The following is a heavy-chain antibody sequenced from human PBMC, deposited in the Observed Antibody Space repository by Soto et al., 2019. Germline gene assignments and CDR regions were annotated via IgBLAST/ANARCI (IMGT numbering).Heavy chain of an antibody. CDR1: GFTFKSYA. D-gene: IGHD6-19*01. V-gene: IGHV3-23*01. J-gene: IGHJ4*02. Sequence: GGSLRLCCAACGFTFKSYAMNWVRQAPGKGLEWVASTPGSGGSSYYADSVKGRFTISRDNSKNTLYLDLNSLKAEDTAMYYCARGGSTGWFYFDFWGQGTQVTVSS. CDR2: TPGSGGSS. CDR3: ARGGSTGWFYFDF.